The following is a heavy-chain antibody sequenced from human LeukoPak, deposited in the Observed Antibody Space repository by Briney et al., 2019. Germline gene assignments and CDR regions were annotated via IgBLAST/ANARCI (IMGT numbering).Heavy chain of an antibody. CDR2: IYYSGST. CDR3: ARVYPGIIDY. J-gene: IGHJ4*02. V-gene: IGHV4-59*01. Sequence: SETLSLTCTVSGGSISSYYWSWIRQPPGKGLEWIGYIYYSGSTNYNPSLKSRVTISVDTSKNQFSLKLSSVTAADTAVYCCARVYPGIIDYWGQGTLVTVSS. D-gene: IGHD3-16*01. CDR1: GGSISSYY.